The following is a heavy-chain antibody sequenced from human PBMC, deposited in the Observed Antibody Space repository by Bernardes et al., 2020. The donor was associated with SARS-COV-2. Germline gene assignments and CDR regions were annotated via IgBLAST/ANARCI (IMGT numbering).Heavy chain of an antibody. CDR3: ARHRLIAARPAPRWFDP. J-gene: IGHJ5*02. V-gene: IGHV4-39*01. D-gene: IGHD6-6*01. Sequence: SETLSLTCTVSGGSISSSSYYWGWIRQPPGKGLEWIGSIYYSGSTYYNPSLKSRVTISVDTSKNQFSLKLSSVTAAATAVYYCARHRLIAARPAPRWFDPWGQGTLVTVSS. CDR2: IYYSGST. CDR1: GGSISSSSYY.